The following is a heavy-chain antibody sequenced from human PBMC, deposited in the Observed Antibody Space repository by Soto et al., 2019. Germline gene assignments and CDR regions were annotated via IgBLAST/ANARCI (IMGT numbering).Heavy chain of an antibody. J-gene: IGHJ4*02. Sequence: GGSLRLSCAASGFTFSSYGMHWVRQAPGKGLEWVAVISYDGSNKYYADSVKGRFTISRDNSKNTLYLQMNSLRAEDTAVYYCAKDFRFLEWLSPVGYWGQGTLVTVSS. V-gene: IGHV3-30*18. D-gene: IGHD3-3*01. CDR2: ISYDGSNK. CDR1: GFTFSSYG. CDR3: AKDFRFLEWLSPVGY.